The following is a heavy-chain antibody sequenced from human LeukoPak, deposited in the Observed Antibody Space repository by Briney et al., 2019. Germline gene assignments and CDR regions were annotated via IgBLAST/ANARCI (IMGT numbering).Heavy chain of an antibody. Sequence: GGSLRLSCAASGFTFSSYAMSWVRQAPGKGLEWVSAISGSGGSTYYADSVKGRFTISRDNSKNTLYLQMNSLRAEDTAVYYCATQETYYYGSGSYLDKGYYFDYWGQGTLVTVSS. CDR2: ISGSGGST. J-gene: IGHJ4*02. D-gene: IGHD3-10*01. CDR3: ATQETYYYGSGSYLDKGYYFDY. V-gene: IGHV3-23*01. CDR1: GFTFSSYA.